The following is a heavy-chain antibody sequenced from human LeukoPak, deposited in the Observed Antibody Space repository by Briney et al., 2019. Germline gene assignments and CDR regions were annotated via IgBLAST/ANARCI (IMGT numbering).Heavy chain of an antibody. CDR1: GFTFSNYA. CDR3: AKWGDYDVLTGYYDPDY. D-gene: IGHD3-9*01. Sequence: AGGSLRLSCAASGFTFSNYAMTWVRQAPGKGLEWVSAITGSGGGTYYADSVKGRFTISRDNSKNTLYLQMNSLRADDTAVYYCAKWGDYDVLTGYYDPDYWGQGTLVTVSS. J-gene: IGHJ4*02. V-gene: IGHV3-23*01. CDR2: ITGSGGGT.